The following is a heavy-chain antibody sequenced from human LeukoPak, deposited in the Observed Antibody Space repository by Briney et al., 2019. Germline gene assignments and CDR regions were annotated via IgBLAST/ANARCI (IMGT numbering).Heavy chain of an antibody. CDR1: GLTFDDYA. Sequence: GGSLRLSCAASGLTFDDYAMHWVRQAPGKGLEWVSGISWNSGRIVYADSVKGRFTISRDNSKNTLYLQMNSLRAEDTAVYYCARAESTMVRGVRIYYYYMDVWGKGTTVTVSS. J-gene: IGHJ6*03. CDR2: ISWNSGRI. V-gene: IGHV3-9*01. CDR3: ARAESTMVRGVRIYYYYMDV. D-gene: IGHD3-10*01.